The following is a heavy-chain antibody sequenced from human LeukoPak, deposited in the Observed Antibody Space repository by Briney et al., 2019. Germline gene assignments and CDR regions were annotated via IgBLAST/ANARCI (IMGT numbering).Heavy chain of an antibody. CDR1: GFLFISYA. V-gene: IGHV3-23*01. CDR2: IIGSGGST. D-gene: IGHD3-22*01. J-gene: IGHJ6*02. Sequence: GSLLFSCAAPGFLFISYAMSWVRRAPGKGREGVSAIIGSGGSTYYADSGKGGFTISRENSKKKLYLQMKSLRAEDTAVYYWAKDDYYDRSGPYCIDVCGQGTTVTVSS. CDR3: AKDDYYDRSGPYCIDV.